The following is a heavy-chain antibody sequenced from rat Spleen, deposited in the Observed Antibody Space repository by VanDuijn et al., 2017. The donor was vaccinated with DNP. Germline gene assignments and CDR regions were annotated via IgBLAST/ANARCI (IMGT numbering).Heavy chain of an antibody. Sequence: QVQLKESGPGLVQPSQTLSLTCTVAGFSLTGYNVHWVRQPPGKGLEWMGIIWNTGGTRYNSALKSRLTIIKDTSKSQVFLKMNSLQTDDTATYYCASTLVNYGTYGYYAMDAWGQGTSVTVSS. CDR1: GFSLTGYN. D-gene: IGHD1-3*01. V-gene: IGHV2-41*01. J-gene: IGHJ4*01. CDR3: ASTLVNYGTYGYYAMDA. CDR2: IWNTGGT.